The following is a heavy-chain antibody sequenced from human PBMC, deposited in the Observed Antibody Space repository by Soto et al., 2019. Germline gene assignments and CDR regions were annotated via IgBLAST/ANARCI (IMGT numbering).Heavy chain of an antibody. Sequence: ASVKVSCKVSGYTLTELSMRWVRQAPGKGLEWMGGFDPEDGETIYAQKFQGRVTMTEDTSTDTAYMELSSLRSEDTAVYYCATSGSMLNYYGSGSYYGYKYYFDYWGQGTLVTVSS. CDR1: GYTLTELS. CDR2: FDPEDGET. J-gene: IGHJ4*02. D-gene: IGHD3-10*01. V-gene: IGHV1-24*01. CDR3: ATSGSMLNYYGSGSYYGYKYYFDY.